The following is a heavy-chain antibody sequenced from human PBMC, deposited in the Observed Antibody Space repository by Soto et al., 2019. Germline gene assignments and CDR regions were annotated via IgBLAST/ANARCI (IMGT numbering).Heavy chain of an antibody. V-gene: IGHV4-39*01. CDR1: GGSISSSSYY. CDR3: ARNSYCSSTSCYYYYMDV. J-gene: IGHJ6*03. CDR2: IYYSGST. Sequence: QLQLQESGPGLVKPSETLSLTCTVSGGSISSSSYYWGWIRQPPGKGLEWIGSIYYSGSTYYNPSLKSRVTLSVDKSKSQFPPKLSCVTAGKAAVYSCARNSYCSSTSCYYYYMDVWGKGTTVTVSS. D-gene: IGHD2-2*01.